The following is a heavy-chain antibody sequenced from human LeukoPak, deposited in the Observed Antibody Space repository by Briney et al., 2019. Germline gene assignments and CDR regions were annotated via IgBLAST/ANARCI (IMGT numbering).Heavy chain of an antibody. V-gene: IGHV3-23*01. CDR3: AKGGYSSGWYTGVPCLDY. D-gene: IGHD6-19*01. CDR1: GFTFSSYA. CDR2: ISGSGGST. Sequence: GGSLRLSCAASGFTFSSYAMSWVRQAPGKGLEWVSAISGSGGSTYYADSVKGRFTISRDNSKNTLYLKMNSLRAEDTAVYYCAKGGYSSGWYTGVPCLDYWGQGTLVTVSS. J-gene: IGHJ4*02.